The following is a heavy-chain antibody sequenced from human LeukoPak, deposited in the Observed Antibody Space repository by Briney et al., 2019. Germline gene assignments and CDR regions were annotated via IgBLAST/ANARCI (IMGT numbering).Heavy chain of an antibody. J-gene: IGHJ4*02. Sequence: GGSLRLSCAASGFTFSTYWLSWVRQAPGKGLEWVANIKPDGTEKHYVDSVKGRFTISRDNAKNSLYLQMNSLRAEDTAVYYCSRLRGYSYGYGDYWGQGTLVTVSS. D-gene: IGHD5-18*01. CDR1: GFTFSTYW. CDR3: SRLRGYSYGYGDY. CDR2: IKPDGTEK. V-gene: IGHV3-7*01.